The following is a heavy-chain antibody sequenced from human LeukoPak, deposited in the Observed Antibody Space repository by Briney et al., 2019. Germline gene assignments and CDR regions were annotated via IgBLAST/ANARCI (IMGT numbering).Heavy chain of an antibody. CDR3: ARDLKYYGSSGFDY. Sequence: GGSLRLSCAASGFTFSTYDMSWVRQAPGKGLEWVSCISSSSSYIYYTDSVKGRFTISRDNAKNSLTLQMNSLRAEDTAVYYCARDLKYYGSSGFDYWGQGTLVTVSS. J-gene: IGHJ4*02. CDR2: ISSSSSYI. V-gene: IGHV3-21*01. CDR1: GFTFSTYD. D-gene: IGHD3-22*01.